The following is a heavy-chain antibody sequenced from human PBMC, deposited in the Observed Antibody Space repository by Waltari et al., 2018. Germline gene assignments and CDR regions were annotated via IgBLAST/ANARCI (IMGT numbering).Heavy chain of an antibody. D-gene: IGHD6-19*01. V-gene: IGHV1-69*14. CDR2: IIPIFGTA. CDR1: GGTFSRYA. CDR3: ARDGYLAVAGRGAFDY. Sequence: QVQLVQSGAEVKKPGSSVKVPCKASGGTFSRYATSWVRQAPGQGLEWMGGIIPIFGTANYAQKFQGRVTITADKSTSTAYMELSSLRSEDTAVYYCARDGYLAVAGRGAFDYWGQGTLVTVSS. J-gene: IGHJ4*02.